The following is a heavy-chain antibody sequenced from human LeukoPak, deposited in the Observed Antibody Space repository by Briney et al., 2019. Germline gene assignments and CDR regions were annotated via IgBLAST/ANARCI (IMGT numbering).Heavy chain of an antibody. CDR1: GGSISSYY. Sequence: SETLSLTCTVSGGSISSYYWSWIRQPPGKGLEWIGYIYYSGSTNYNPSLKSRVTISVDTSKNQFSLKLSSVTAANTAVYYCARRRDSYGYYFDYWGQGTLVTVSS. CDR3: ARRRDSYGYYFDY. V-gene: IGHV4-59*08. D-gene: IGHD5-18*01. J-gene: IGHJ4*02. CDR2: IYYSGST.